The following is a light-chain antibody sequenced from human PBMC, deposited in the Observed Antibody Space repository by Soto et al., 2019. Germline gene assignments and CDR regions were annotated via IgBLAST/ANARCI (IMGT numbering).Light chain of an antibody. CDR3: QQHNNWPT. CDR2: GAS. V-gene: IGKV3D-15*01. J-gene: IGKJ5*01. Sequence: EIVMTQSPATLSVSPVERSTRSCTASQSVSSKLSLVQQKPGQAPSLLIYGASKRATGIPARFSGSGSGTDFTLTISSLEPEDFAVYFCQQHNNWPTFGQGTRLEIK. CDR1: QSVSSK.